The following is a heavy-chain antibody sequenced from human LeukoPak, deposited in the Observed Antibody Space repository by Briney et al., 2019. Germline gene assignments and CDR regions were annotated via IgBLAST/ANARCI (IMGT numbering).Heavy chain of an antibody. D-gene: IGHD3-10*01. CDR1: GYTFTSYY. CDR3: ARDGVRGVIAEGHYYGMDV. Sequence: ASVKVSCTASGYTFTSYYMHWVRQPPGQGLEWMGIINPSGGSTSYAQEFQGRVTMTRDTSTSTVYMELSSLRSEDTAVYYCARDGVRGVIAEGHYYGMDVWGKGTTVTVSS. V-gene: IGHV1-46*01. CDR2: INPSGGST. J-gene: IGHJ6*04.